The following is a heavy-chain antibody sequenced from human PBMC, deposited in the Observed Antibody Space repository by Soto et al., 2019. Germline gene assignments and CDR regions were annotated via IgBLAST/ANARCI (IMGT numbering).Heavy chain of an antibody. CDR2: ISAYNGNT. Sequence: GASVKVSCKDSGYTFTGYYMHWVRQAPGQGLERMGWISAYNGNTNYAQKLQGRVTMTTDTSTSTAYMELRSLRSDDTAVYYCARDGYSGSYSLNWGQGTLVTVSS. CDR1: GYTFTGYY. V-gene: IGHV1-18*04. J-gene: IGHJ4*02. D-gene: IGHD1-26*01. CDR3: ARDGYSGSYSLN.